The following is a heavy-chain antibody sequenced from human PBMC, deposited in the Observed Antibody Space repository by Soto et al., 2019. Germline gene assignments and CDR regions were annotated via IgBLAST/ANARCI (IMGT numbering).Heavy chain of an antibody. D-gene: IGHD6-13*01. J-gene: IGHJ4*02. Sequence: QVQLVESGGGMVQPGTSLRLSCEDSGFTFSSYGMHWVRQAPGKGLEWVAIISYDGSNKYYADSVKGRFTISRDNSKNTLYLQMNSVRAEDTAGYYCANDLHSRGNSSSWAMEYWGQGTRVTVSS. V-gene: IGHV3-30*18. CDR3: ANDLHSRGNSSSWAMEY. CDR1: GFTFSSYG. CDR2: ISYDGSNK.